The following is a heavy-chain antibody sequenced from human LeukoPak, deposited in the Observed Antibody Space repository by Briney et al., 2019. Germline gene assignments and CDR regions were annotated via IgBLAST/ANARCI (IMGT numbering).Heavy chain of an antibody. CDR3: ARDHMVRANQSSYYYYGMDV. Sequence: SETLSLTCTVSGGSISSGGYYWSWIRQHPGKGLEWIGYIYYSGSTYYNPSLKSRVTISVDKSKNQFSLKLSSVTAADTAVYYCARDHMVRANQSSYYYYGMDVWGQGTTVTVSS. V-gene: IGHV4-31*03. J-gene: IGHJ6*02. CDR2: IYYSGST. CDR1: GGSISSGGYY. D-gene: IGHD3-10*01.